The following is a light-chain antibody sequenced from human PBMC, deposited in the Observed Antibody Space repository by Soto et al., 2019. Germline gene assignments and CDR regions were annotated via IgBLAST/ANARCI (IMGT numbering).Light chain of an antibody. Sequence: DIQMTQSPSSLSASVGDRVTITCRASQDISNFLVWFQQKPGKDPNLLIYGASTLQSGVPSRFSGSGSGTDFTLTISSLQPEDVATYFCQKYNSAPFTFGHGTTVDIK. CDR1: QDISNF. J-gene: IGKJ3*01. V-gene: IGKV1-27*01. CDR3: QKYNSAPFT. CDR2: GAS.